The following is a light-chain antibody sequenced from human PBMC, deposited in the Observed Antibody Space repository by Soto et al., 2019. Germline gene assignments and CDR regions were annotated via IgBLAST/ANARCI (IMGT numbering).Light chain of an antibody. V-gene: IGKV3-20*01. CDR1: QSVTSNY. J-gene: IGKJ5*01. CDR2: DAS. CDR3: QQYGSSPPSI. Sequence: ETVLTQSPGTLSLSPGESATLSCRPSQSVTSNYLAWYQQKPGQAPRLLIHDASSRAIGIPDRFSGSGSGTDFTLTISRLEPEDVAVYSCQQYGSSPPSIFGQGTRLEIK.